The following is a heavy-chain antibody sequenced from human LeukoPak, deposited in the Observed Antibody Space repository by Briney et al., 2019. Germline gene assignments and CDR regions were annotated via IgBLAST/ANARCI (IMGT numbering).Heavy chain of an antibody. V-gene: IGHV4-28*05. Sequence: SETLSLTCAVSGYSISSSNWRGWIRQPPGKGLEWIGYIYYSGSIYYNPSLKSRVTMSVDTSKNQFSLKLSSVTAVDTAVYYCARNLPLRGFGPGAFDIWGQGTMVTVSS. D-gene: IGHD3-10*01. CDR1: GYSISSSNW. CDR3: ARNLPLRGFGPGAFDI. CDR2: IYYSGSI. J-gene: IGHJ3*02.